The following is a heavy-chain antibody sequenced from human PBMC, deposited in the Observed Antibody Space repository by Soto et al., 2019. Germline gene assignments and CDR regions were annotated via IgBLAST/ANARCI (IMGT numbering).Heavy chain of an antibody. CDR1: GGSISSGNW. J-gene: IGHJ4*02. V-gene: IGHV4-4*02. D-gene: IGHD6-13*01. CDR3: ARQRQLVLDY. CDR2: IYYTGST. Sequence: QVQLQESGPGLVKPSETLSLTCDVSGGSISSGNWWTWVRQPPEKGLEWLGEIYYTGSTNYNPSLKSRVTISVDKSKNQFSLKVSSVTAADTAVYYCARQRQLVLDYWGQGTLVTVSS.